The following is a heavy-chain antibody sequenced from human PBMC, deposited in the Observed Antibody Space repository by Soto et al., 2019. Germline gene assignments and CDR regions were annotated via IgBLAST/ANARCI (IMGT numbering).Heavy chain of an antibody. CDR1: GGSISSGGYS. J-gene: IGHJ4*02. CDR3: ARVPDY. CDR2: IYHSGST. Sequence: SETLSLTRAVSGGSISSGGYSWSWIRQPPGKGLEWIGYIYHSGSTYYNPSLKSRVTISVDRSKNQFSLKLSSVTAADTAVYYCARVPDYWDQGTLVTVSS. V-gene: IGHV4-30-2*01.